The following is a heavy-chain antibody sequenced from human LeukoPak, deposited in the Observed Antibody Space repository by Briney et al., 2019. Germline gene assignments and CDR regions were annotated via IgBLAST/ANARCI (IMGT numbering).Heavy chain of an antibody. CDR2: MNTSGST. D-gene: IGHD3-10*01. J-gene: IGHJ4*02. Sequence: PSETLSLTCAVSGESFSGYYWSWIRQPPGKGLEWIGEMNTSGSTKYNPSLKSRVTTSVDMSKNQVSLKLTFVTAVDTAVYYCARGIGSGNEGVYFDNWDQGTLVTVSP. CDR1: GESFSGYY. V-gene: IGHV4-34*01. CDR3: ARGIGSGNEGVYFDN.